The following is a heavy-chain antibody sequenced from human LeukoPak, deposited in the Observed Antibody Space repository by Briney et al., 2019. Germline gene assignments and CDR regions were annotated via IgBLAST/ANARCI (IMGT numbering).Heavy chain of an antibody. D-gene: IGHD3-22*01. CDR2: IIPIFGTA. Sequence: ASVKVSCKASGYTFTSYDINWVRQAPGQGLEWMGGIIPIFGTANYAQKFQGRVTITADKSTSTAYMELSSLRSEDTAVYYCARDLGYYDSSGYSGNDAFDIWGQGTMVTVSS. CDR3: ARDLGYYDSSGYSGNDAFDI. V-gene: IGHV1-69*06. CDR1: GYTFTSYD. J-gene: IGHJ3*02.